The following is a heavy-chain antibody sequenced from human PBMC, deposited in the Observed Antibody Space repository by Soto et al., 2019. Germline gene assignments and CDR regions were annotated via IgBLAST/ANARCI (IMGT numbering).Heavy chain of an antibody. CDR1: GFTFSSYA. D-gene: IGHD2-15*01. CDR2: ISSSGGST. J-gene: IGHJ4*02. V-gene: IGHV3-23*01. CDR3: APIVVVAALHFDY. Sequence: PGGSLRLSCAASGFTFSSYAMSWIRQAPRKGLEWVSAISSSGGSTYYADSVKGRFTISRDNSKNTLYLQMNNLRAEETAVYYCAPIVVVAALHFDYWGQGTLVPVSS.